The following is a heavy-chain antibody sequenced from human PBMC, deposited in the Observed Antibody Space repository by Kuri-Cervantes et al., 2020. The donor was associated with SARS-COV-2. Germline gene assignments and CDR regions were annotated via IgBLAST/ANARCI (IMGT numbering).Heavy chain of an antibody. CDR2: VSWNGSRT. CDR3: VRHKAAAGIVAPD. Sequence: GGSLRLSCAASGFTLSNSDMNWVRQAPGKGLEGVSGVSWNGSRTHYADSVKGRFIISRDNSRNFLYQQMNSLRPEDMAVYYCVRHKAAAGIVAPDWGQGTLVTVSS. J-gene: IGHJ4*02. CDR1: GFTLSNSD. D-gene: IGHD6-13*01. V-gene: IGHV3-19*01.